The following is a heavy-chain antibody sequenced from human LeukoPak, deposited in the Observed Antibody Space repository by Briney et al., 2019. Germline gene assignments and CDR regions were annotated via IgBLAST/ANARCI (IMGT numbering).Heavy chain of an antibody. CDR2: ISAYNGNT. CDR1: GYTFTSYG. V-gene: IGHV1-18*01. J-gene: IGHJ6*03. CDR3: AMTTVVTEDYYYYMDV. Sequence: GASVKVSCKASGYTFTSYGISWVRQAPGQGLEWMGWISAYNGNTNYAQKLQGRVTMTTDTSTSTAHMELRSLRSDDTAVYYCAMTTVVTEDYYYYMDVWGKGTTVTVSS. D-gene: IGHD4-23*01.